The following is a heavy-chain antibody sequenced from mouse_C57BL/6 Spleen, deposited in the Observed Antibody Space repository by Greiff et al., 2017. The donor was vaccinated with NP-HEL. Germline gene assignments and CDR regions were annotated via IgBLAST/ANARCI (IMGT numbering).Heavy chain of an antibody. CDR2: IDPSDSYT. CDR3: ARRWLLQGYYAMDY. V-gene: IGHV1-59*01. J-gene: IGHJ4*01. D-gene: IGHD2-3*01. Sequence: VKLQQPGAELVRPGTSVKLSCKASGYTFTSYWMHWVKQRPGQGLEWIGVIDPSDSYTNYNQKFKGKATLTVDTSSSTAYMQLSSLTSEDSTVYYCARRWLLQGYYAMDYWGQGTSVTVSS. CDR1: GYTFTSYW.